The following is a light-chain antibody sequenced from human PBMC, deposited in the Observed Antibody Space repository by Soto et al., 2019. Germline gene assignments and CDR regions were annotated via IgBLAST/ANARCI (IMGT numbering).Light chain of an antibody. CDR3: MQGSHWPPWT. Sequence: DAVMTQSPLSLPVTLGQPASISCSSSQSLLSSDGNTYLNWFHQRPGQSPRRLIYKVSNRDSGVPDRFSGSGSGTDFTLKISRVEAEDVGVYYCMQGSHWPPWTFGQGTKVEIK. J-gene: IGKJ1*01. CDR1: QSLLSSDGNTY. V-gene: IGKV2-30*01. CDR2: KVS.